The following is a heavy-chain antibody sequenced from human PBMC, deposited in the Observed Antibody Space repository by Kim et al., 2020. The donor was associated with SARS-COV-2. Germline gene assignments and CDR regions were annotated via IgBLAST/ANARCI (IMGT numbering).Heavy chain of an antibody. V-gene: IGHV3-30-3*01. Sequence: GGSLRLSCAASGFTFSSYAMHWVRQAPGKGLEWVAVISYDGSNKYYADSVKGRFTISRDNSKNTLYLQMNSLRAEDTAVYYCARSDTAMVMGDYWGQGTLVTVSS. CDR1: GFTFSSYA. J-gene: IGHJ4*02. D-gene: IGHD5-18*01. CDR3: ARSDTAMVMGDY. CDR2: ISYDGSNK.